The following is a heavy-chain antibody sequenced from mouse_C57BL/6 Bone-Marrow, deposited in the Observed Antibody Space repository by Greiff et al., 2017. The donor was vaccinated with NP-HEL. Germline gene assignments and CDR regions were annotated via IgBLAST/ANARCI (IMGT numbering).Heavy chain of an antibody. V-gene: IGHV1-59*01. D-gene: IGHD2-3*01. CDR1: GYTFTSYW. J-gene: IGHJ1*03. CDR3: AREDDGPDV. Sequence: VQLQQSGAELVRPGTSVKLSCKASGYTFTSYWMHWVKQRPGQGLEWIGVIDPSDSYTNYNQKFKGKATLTVETSSSTAYMLLSSLTSDDSAVYYCAREDDGPDVWGTGTTFTVSS. CDR2: IDPSDSYT.